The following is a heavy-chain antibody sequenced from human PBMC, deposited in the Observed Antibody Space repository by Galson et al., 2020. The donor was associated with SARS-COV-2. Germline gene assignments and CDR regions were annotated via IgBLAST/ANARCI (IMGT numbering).Heavy chain of an antibody. D-gene: IGHD2-21*02. CDR1: GGSLSSGNYY. CDR2: IYYNGIT. Sequence: SETLSLTCIVSGGSLSSGNYYWSWIRQPPAKGLEWIGYIYYNGITYYTPSLKRRVSLSVDTSKNEFSLRLNSVTAADTAVYYCAKAGGDSGDYLAFFDSWGQGTLVTVSS. CDR3: AKAGGDSGDYLAFFDS. V-gene: IGHV4-30-4*01. J-gene: IGHJ4*02.